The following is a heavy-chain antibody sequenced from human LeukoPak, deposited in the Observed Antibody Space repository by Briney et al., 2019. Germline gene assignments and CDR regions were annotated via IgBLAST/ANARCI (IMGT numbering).Heavy chain of an antibody. D-gene: IGHD6-19*01. J-gene: IGHJ6*02. V-gene: IGHV1-3*01. Sequence: ASVKVSCKASGYTFTSYAMHWVRQAPGQRLEWMGWINAGNGNTKYSQKFQGRATITRDTSASTAYMELSSLRSEDTAVYYCARGIAVADSYYYYGMDVWGQGTTVTVSS. CDR3: ARGIAVADSYYYYGMDV. CDR1: GYTFTSYA. CDR2: INAGNGNT.